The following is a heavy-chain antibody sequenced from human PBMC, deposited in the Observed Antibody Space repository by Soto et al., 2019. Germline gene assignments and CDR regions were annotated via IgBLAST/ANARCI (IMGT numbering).Heavy chain of an antibody. D-gene: IGHD4-17*01. V-gene: IGHV3-23*01. J-gene: IGHJ4*02. Sequence: GESLKISCAASGFTFSSYAMSWVRQAPGKGLEWVSAISGSGGSTYYADSVKGRFTISRDNSKNTLYLQMNSLRAEDTAVYYCAKGEDDYGDYVGSWGQGTLVTVSS. CDR3: AKGEDDYGDYVGS. CDR1: GFTFSSYA. CDR2: ISGSGGST.